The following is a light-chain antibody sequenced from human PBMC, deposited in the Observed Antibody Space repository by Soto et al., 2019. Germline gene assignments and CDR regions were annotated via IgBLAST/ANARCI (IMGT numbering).Light chain of an antibody. CDR2: SNN. CDR1: RSSIGSNT. Sequence: QSVLTQPPSASGTPGQRVTISCSGSRSSIGSNTVNWYQHLPGSAPKLLIYSNNHRPSGVPDRFSASKAGASASRAISGLQSEDEGDYYCAAWDASLGGFYVFGSGTKVTVL. V-gene: IGLV1-44*01. J-gene: IGLJ1*01. CDR3: AAWDASLGGFYV.